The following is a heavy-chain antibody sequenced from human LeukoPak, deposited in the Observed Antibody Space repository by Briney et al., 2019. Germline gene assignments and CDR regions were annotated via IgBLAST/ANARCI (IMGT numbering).Heavy chain of an antibody. D-gene: IGHD3-10*01. Sequence: SVKVSCKASGGTFSSYAISWVRQAPGQGLEWMGGIIPIFGTANYAQKFQGRVTITADESTSTAYMELSSLRSEDTAVYYCARGPPFYGSGSYYIVSRFDYWGQGTLVTVSS. V-gene: IGHV1-69*13. CDR2: IIPIFGTA. CDR1: GGTFSSYA. CDR3: ARGPPFYGSGSYYIVSRFDY. J-gene: IGHJ4*02.